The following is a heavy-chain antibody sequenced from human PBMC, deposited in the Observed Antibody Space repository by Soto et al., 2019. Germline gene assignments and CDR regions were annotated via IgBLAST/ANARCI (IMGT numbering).Heavy chain of an antibody. CDR1: GFTFRNHG. Sequence: XGSLGLSCEAAGFTFRNHGMHWVRQAPGKGLEWVAVIWYDGSDKYYADSVKGRFTISRDNSKNTLLLQMNSLRVEDTAMYFCARDIASRRFDYLGQGTLVTVSS. CDR2: IWYDGSDK. CDR3: ARDIASRRFDY. J-gene: IGHJ4*02. V-gene: IGHV3-33*01. D-gene: IGHD6-6*01.